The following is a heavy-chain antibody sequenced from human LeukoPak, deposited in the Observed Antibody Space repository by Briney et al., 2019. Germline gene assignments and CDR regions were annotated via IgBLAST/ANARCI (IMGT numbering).Heavy chain of an antibody. CDR3: AKDSDYGGKFIDH. V-gene: IGHV3-30*02. CDR2: IRCDGSNK. D-gene: IGHD4-23*01. CDR1: GFTFGSYG. J-gene: IGHJ4*02. Sequence: TGGSLRLSCAASGFTFGSYGMHWVRQAPGNGLEWVTFIRCDGSNKYYADSVKGRFTISRDNSKNTLYLQMNSLRAEDTGVYYCAKDSDYGGKFIDHWGQGTLVIVSS.